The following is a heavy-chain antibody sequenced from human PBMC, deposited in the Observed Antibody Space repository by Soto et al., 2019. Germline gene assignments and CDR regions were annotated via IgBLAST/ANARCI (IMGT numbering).Heavy chain of an antibody. CDR3: ARGGQQQLSDYGMDV. CDR1: GYTFTDYY. Sequence: GASVKVSCKASGYTFTDYYMHWVRQAPGQGLEWMGWINPNSGGTNYAQKFQGWVTMTRDTSISTAYMELSRLRSDDTAVYYCARGGQQQLSDYGMDVWGQGTTVTVSS. V-gene: IGHV1-2*04. CDR2: INPNSGGT. J-gene: IGHJ6*02. D-gene: IGHD6-13*01.